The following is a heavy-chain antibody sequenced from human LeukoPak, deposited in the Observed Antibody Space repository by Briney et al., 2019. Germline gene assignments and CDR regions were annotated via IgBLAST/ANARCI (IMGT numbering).Heavy chain of an antibody. D-gene: IGHD2-2*02. J-gene: IGHJ4*02. CDR2: IYPSDSDT. CDR3: ARQLGGGPAATPFDY. CDR1: GCSFTNYW. Sequence: GESLKISCKGSGCSFTNYWIGWVRQMPGKGLEWMGSIYPSDSDTRYSPSFQGQVTISADKSISTAYLQWSSLKASDTAMFYCARQLGGGPAATPFDYWGQGTLVTVSS. V-gene: IGHV5-51*01.